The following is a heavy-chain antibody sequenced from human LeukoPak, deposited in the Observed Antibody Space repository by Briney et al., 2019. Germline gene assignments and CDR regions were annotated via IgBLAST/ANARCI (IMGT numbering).Heavy chain of an antibody. CDR2: ISRDGRST. CDR3: AIQIRGVIY. CDR1: GFTFSNFA. Sequence: GRSLRLSCAASGFTFSNFAMHWVRQAPGKGLEYVSGISRDGRSTFYADSVKGRFTISRDNSKNTLYLQMGSLRAEDMAVYYCAIQIRGVIYWGQGTLVTVSS. J-gene: IGHJ4*02. V-gene: IGHV3-64*02. D-gene: IGHD3-10*01.